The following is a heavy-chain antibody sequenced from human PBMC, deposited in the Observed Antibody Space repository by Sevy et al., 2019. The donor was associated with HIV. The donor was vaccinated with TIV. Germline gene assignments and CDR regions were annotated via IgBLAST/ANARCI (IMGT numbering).Heavy chain of an antibody. CDR3: ATDRKGELSAYDAAGYYGMDV. D-gene: IGHD5-12*01. CDR2: ISSSSNYI. V-gene: IGHV3-21*01. Sequence: GESLKISCAASGFTFSGYSMNWVRQGPGKGLEWISSISSSSNYIYYADSVRGRFTISRDNAKNSLYLQMNSLRAEDTAVYYCATDRKGELSAYDAAGYYGMDVWGQGTTVTVSS. CDR1: GFTFSGYS. J-gene: IGHJ6*02.